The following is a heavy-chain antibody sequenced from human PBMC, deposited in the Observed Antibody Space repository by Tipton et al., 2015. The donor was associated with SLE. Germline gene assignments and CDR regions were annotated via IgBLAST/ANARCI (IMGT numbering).Heavy chain of an antibody. J-gene: IGHJ2*01. CDR2: IYYSGST. Sequence: TLSLTCTVSGGSISSYYWSWIRQPPGKGLEWIGYIYYSGSTNYNPSLKSRVTISVDTSKNQFSLKLSSVTAADTAVYYCARGGWDRGWSFDLWGRGTLVPVSS. V-gene: IGHV4-59*01. CDR1: GGSISSYY. D-gene: IGHD6-19*01. CDR3: ARGGWDRGWSFDL.